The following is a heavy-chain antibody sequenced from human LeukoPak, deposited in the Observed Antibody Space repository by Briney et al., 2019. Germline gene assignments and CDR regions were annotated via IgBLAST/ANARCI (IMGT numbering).Heavy chain of an antibody. CDR2: ISGSGGST. J-gene: IGHJ4*02. V-gene: IGHV3-23*01. Sequence: GGSLRLSCAASGFTFSSYAMSWVRQAPGKGLEWVSAISGSGGSTFYADSVKGRFTISRDNSKNTLYLQMSSLRAEDTAVYYCAKPVRGSNRPYYFDYWGQGTLVTVSS. CDR3: AKPVRGSNRPYYFDY. D-gene: IGHD1-26*01. CDR1: GFTFSSYA.